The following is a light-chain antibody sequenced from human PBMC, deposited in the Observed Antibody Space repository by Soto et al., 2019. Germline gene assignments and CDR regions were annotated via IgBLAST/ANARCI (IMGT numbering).Light chain of an antibody. Sequence: IVMTQSPATLSVSPGERATLSCRASQSVSSNLAWYQQKPGQAPRLLIYGASTRATGIPARFSGSGSGTEFTLTISSLQSEDFAVYYCQQYNNWPPWTFGQGNKV. V-gene: IGKV3-15*01. CDR1: QSVSSN. CDR2: GAS. J-gene: IGKJ1*01. CDR3: QQYNNWPPWT.